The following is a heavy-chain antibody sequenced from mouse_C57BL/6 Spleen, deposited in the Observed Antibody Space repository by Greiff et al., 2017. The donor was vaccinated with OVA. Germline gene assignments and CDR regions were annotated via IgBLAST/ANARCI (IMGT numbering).Heavy chain of an antibody. CDR1: GYTFTSYW. J-gene: IGHJ3*01. V-gene: IGHV1-50*01. D-gene: IGHD1-1*02. Sequence: QVQLQQPGAELVKPGASVKLSCKASGYTFTSYWMQWVKQRPGQGLEWIGEIDPSDSYTNYNQKFKGKATLTVDTSSSTAYMQLSSLTSEDSAVYYCARRWDYKGGFAYWGQGTLVTVSA. CDR2: IDPSDSYT. CDR3: ARRWDYKGGFAY.